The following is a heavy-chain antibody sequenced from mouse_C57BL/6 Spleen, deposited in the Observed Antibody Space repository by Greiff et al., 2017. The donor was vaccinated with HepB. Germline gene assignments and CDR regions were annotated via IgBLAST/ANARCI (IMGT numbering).Heavy chain of an antibody. D-gene: IGHD1-1*01. V-gene: IGHV7-3*01. CDR3: ARYDDGSSFAY. Sequence: EVQRVESGGGLVQPGGSLSLSCAASGFTFTDYYLSWVRQPPGKALEWLGFIRNKANGYTTEYSASVKGRFTISRDNSQSIRYLQMNALRAEDSATYYCARYDDGSSFAYWGQGTLVTVSA. CDR1: GFTFTDYY. CDR2: IRNKANGYTT. J-gene: IGHJ3*01.